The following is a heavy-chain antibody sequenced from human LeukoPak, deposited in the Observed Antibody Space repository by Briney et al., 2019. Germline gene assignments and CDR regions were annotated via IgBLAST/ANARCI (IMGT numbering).Heavy chain of an antibody. CDR3: ARGDRDYPTYYYYYYYMDV. Sequence: PSETLSLTCAVYGGSFSGYYWSWIRQPPGKGLEWIGEINHSGSTNYNPSLKSRVTISVDTSKNQFSLKLSSVTAADTAVYYCARGDRDYPTYYYYYYYMDVWGKGTTVTVSS. V-gene: IGHV4-34*01. CDR2: INHSGST. CDR1: GGSFSGYY. D-gene: IGHD4-11*01. J-gene: IGHJ6*03.